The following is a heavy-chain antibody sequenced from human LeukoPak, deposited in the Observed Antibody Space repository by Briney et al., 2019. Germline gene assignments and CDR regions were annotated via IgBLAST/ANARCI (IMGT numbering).Heavy chain of an antibody. V-gene: IGHV1-8*01. CDR2: MNPSSGNT. CDR1: GYTFTSYD. Sequence: ASVKVSCKASGYTFTSYDINWVRQATGQGLEWMGWMNPSSGNTGYAQKFQGRVTMTGKNSISTAYMELSSLTSEDTAVYYCARVYGSGSYYNWFDPWGQGTLVTVSS. D-gene: IGHD3-10*01. CDR3: ARVYGSGSYYNWFDP. J-gene: IGHJ5*02.